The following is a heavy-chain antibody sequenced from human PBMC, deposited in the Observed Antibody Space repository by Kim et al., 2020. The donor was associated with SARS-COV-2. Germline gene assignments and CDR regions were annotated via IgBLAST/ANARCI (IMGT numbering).Heavy chain of an antibody. CDR3: ARDMNPTVYDY. Sequence: TMYSQKFQGRVTISRDPSANTAYMELNSLTTEDTAFYYCARDMNPTVYDYWGQGTLVTVSS. J-gene: IGHJ4*02. CDR2: T. D-gene: IGHD4-4*01. V-gene: IGHV1-3*01.